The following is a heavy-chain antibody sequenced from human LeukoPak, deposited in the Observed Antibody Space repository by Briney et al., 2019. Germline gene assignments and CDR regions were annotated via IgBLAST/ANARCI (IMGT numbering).Heavy chain of an antibody. CDR2: INHSGST. CDR3: AGLIVATTYFDY. Sequence: SETLSLTCAVYGGSFSGYYWSWIRQPPGKGLEWIGEINHSGSTNYNPSLKGRVTISVDTSKNQFSLKLSSVTAADTAVYYCAGLIVATTYFDYWGQGTLVTVSS. D-gene: IGHD5-12*01. V-gene: IGHV4-34*01. J-gene: IGHJ4*02. CDR1: GGSFSGYY.